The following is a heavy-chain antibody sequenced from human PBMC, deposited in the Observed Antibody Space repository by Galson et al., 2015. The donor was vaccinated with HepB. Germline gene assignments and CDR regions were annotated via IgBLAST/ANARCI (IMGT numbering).Heavy chain of an antibody. D-gene: IGHD3-16*01. CDR1: GFTFSGYS. CDR3: ARWGRQLWVGDFDS. V-gene: IGHV3-21*01. CDR2: ISASSNYI. Sequence: SLRLSCAASGFTFSGYSMNWVRQAPGKGLEWVSCISASSNYIYYADSVKGRFTVSRDNAKNSLYLQMNSLRDEDTAVYFCARWGRQLWVGDFDSWGQGTLVTVSS. J-gene: IGHJ4*02.